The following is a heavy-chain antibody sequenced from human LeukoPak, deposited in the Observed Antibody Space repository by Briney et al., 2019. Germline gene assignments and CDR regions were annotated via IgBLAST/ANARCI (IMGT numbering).Heavy chain of an antibody. CDR1: GFTFSDYY. CDR2: ISSSGSTI. Sequence: PGGSLRLSCAASGFTFSDYYMGWIRQAPGKGLEWVSYISSSGSTIYYADSVKGRFTISRDNAKNSLYLQMNSLRAEDTAVYYCARVRYAGYYFDYWGQGTLVTVSS. V-gene: IGHV3-11*01. D-gene: IGHD2-2*01. CDR3: ARVRYAGYYFDY. J-gene: IGHJ4*02.